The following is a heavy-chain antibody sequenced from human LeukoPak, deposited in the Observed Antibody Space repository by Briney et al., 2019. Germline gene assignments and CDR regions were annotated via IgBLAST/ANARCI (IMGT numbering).Heavy chain of an antibody. CDR3: ARDQVLLWFGDTSYGMDV. J-gene: IGHJ6*02. CDR2: INPSGGST. D-gene: IGHD3-10*01. Sequence: ASVKVSRKASGYTFTSYYMHWVRQAPGQGLEWMGIINPSGGSTSYAQKFQGRVTMTRDTSTSTVYMELSSLRSEDTAVYYCARDQVLLWFGDTSYGMDVWGQGTTVTVSS. V-gene: IGHV1-46*01. CDR1: GYTFTSYY.